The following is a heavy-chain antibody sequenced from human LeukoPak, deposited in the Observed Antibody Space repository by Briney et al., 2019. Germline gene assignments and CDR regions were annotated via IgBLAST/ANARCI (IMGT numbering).Heavy chain of an antibody. CDR1: GYTFTGYH. D-gene: IGHD6-19*01. V-gene: IGHV1-2*02. Sequence: ASVKVSCKASGYTFTGYHMHWVRQAPGQGLEWMGWINPDSGGTDYAQKFQGRVTMTRDTSISTAYMELSRLRSDDTAVYYCAREPIAVANWFDPWGQGTLVTVSS. CDR3: AREPIAVANWFDP. CDR2: INPDSGGT. J-gene: IGHJ5*02.